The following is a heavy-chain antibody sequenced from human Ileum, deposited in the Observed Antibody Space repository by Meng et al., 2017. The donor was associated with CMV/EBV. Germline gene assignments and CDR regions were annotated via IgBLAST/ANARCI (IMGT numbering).Heavy chain of an antibody. CDR1: FTFSDDG. CDR2: IWDEGSKR. J-gene: IGHJ4*02. D-gene: IGHD3-16*01. V-gene: IGHV3-33*01. Sequence: FTFSDDGMHGVSQAPGKGLEWVAVIWDEGSKRLYADSVKGRFTISRDNSNNTLYLQMNSLRAEDTAVYYCARDSAYRRNWFVRGTDYWGQGVLVTVSS. CDR3: ARDSAYRRNWFVRGTDY.